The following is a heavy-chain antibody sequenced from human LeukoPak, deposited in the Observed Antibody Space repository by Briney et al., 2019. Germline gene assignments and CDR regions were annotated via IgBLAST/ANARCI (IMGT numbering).Heavy chain of an antibody. CDR3: AKDGTVERFTNLDY. D-gene: IGHD4-17*01. V-gene: IGHV3-23*01. J-gene: IGHJ4*02. CDR2: ISGSGGST. CDR1: GGSFSDHC. Sequence: ETLSLTCAVSGGSFSDHCWTWIRQPPGKGLEWVSVISGSGGSTYYADSVKGRFTISRDNSKNTLYLQMNSLTAEDTAVYYCAKDGTVERFTNLDYRGQGTLVTVSS.